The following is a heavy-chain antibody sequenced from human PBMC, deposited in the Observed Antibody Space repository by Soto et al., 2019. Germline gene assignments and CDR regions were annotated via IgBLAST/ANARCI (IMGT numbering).Heavy chain of an antibody. CDR2: ISWNSGSI. V-gene: IGHV3-9*01. J-gene: IGHJ3*02. CDR1: GFTFDDYA. Sequence: GGSLRLSCAASGFTFDDYAMHWVRQAPGKGLEWVSGISWNSGSIGYADSVKGRFTISRDNAKNSLYLQMNSLRAEDTALYYCAKLSAALDAFDIWGQGTMVTVSS. D-gene: IGHD6-25*01. CDR3: AKLSAALDAFDI.